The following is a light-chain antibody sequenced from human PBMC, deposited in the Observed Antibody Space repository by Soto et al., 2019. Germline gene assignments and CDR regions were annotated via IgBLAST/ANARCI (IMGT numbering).Light chain of an antibody. Sequence: SQLTQSPSSLSASAGDRVTITCRASQGISSALAWYQQKPGKAPKLLIYDASSLQSGVPSRFSGSGSDTDFTLTISGLQPEDVATYYCQQFNDYPPAFGQGTSLEIK. CDR1: QGISSA. CDR2: DAS. CDR3: QQFNDYPPA. V-gene: IGKV1D-13*01. J-gene: IGKJ5*01.